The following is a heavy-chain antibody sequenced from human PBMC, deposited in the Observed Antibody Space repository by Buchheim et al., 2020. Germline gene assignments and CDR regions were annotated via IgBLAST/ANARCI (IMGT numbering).Heavy chain of an antibody. D-gene: IGHD3-22*01. CDR1: GGSISSYY. V-gene: IGHV4-59*01. CDR2: IYYSGST. J-gene: IGHJ4*02. CDR3: ARVGDDSSGYYSINFDY. Sequence: QVQLQESGPGLVKPSETLSLTCTVSGGSISSYYWSWIRQPPGKGLEGIGYIYYSGSTNYNPSLKSRVTISVDTPKNQLSLKLSSVTAADTAVYYCARVGDDSSGYYSINFDYWGQGTL.